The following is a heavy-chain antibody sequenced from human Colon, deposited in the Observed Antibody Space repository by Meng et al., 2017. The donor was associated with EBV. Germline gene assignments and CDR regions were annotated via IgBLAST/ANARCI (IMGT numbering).Heavy chain of an antibody. V-gene: IGHV4-34*02. Sequence: QVELQQWGAGLLKPSENLSLTCAVYGWSFSGYYWTWIRQPPGKGLEWIGEINHSGSTNYNPSLKSRVTISVDTSKNQFSLKLSSVTAADTAVYYCARNGDYNPGLYWGQGTLVTVSS. CDR3: ARNGDYNPGLY. D-gene: IGHD4-17*01. J-gene: IGHJ4*02. CDR1: GWSFSGYY. CDR2: INHSGST.